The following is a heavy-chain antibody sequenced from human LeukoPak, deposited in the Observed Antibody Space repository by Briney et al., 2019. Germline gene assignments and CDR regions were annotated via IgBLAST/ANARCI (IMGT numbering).Heavy chain of an antibody. Sequence: PGGSLRLSCAASGFTVSSNYMSWVRQAPGKGLEWVSVIYSGGSTYYADSVKGRFTISRDNSKNTLYLQMNSLRAEDTAVYYCAREDFYGSGSYLDYWGRGTLVTVSS. CDR1: GFTVSSNY. V-gene: IGHV3-53*01. CDR2: IYSGGST. J-gene: IGHJ4*02. CDR3: AREDFYGSGSYLDY. D-gene: IGHD3-10*01.